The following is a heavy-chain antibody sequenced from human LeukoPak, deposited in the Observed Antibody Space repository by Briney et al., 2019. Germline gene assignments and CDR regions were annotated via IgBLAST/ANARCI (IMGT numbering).Heavy chain of an antibody. Sequence: ASVKVSCKASGYTCTSCDSNWVRQATGQGLEWMGWMNPNSGNTGYGQSFQGRITMTRDISIGTAYMELSNLTSEDTAIYYCTRGSSGRRDNWGQGTLVTVSA. CDR2: MNPNSGNT. J-gene: IGHJ4*02. D-gene: IGHD6-19*01. CDR1: GYTCTSCD. V-gene: IGHV1-8*01. CDR3: TRGSSGRRDN.